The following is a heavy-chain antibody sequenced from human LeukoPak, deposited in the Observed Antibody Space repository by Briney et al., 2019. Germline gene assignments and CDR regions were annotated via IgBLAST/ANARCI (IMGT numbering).Heavy chain of an antibody. J-gene: IGHJ1*01. D-gene: IGHD2/OR15-2a*01. V-gene: IGHV4-59*01. CDR3: AQKAPFSPGYSQH. CDR2: IYHSGTT. CDR1: GGSITSYY. Sequence: SETLSLTCTVSGGSITSYYWTWIRPPPGKGLEWIGYIYHSGTTNYNPSLKSRVTISVDTSKNQFSLKLSFVTAADTAVYYCAQKAPFSPGYSQHWGQGTLVTVSS.